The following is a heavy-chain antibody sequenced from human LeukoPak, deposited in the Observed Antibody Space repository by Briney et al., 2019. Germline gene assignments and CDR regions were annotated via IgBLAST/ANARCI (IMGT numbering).Heavy chain of an antibody. CDR3: ARVSKYSSSSGTFDY. D-gene: IGHD6-6*01. V-gene: IGHV1-46*01. Sequence: ASVKVSXKASGYTFTSYYMHWVRQAPGQGLEWMRIINPSGGSTSYAQKFQGRVTMTRDTSTSTVYMELSSLRSEDTAVYYCARVSKYSSSSGTFDYWGQGTLVTVSS. J-gene: IGHJ4*02. CDR1: GYTFTSYY. CDR2: INPSGGST.